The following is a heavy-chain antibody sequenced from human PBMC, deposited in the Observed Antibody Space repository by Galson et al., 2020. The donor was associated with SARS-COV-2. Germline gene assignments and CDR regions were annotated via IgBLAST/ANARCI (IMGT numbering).Heavy chain of an antibody. CDR3: ARVGGYLDY. Sequence: GESLKISCAASGFTVSSNYMSWVRQAPGKGLEWVSVIYSGGSTYYADSVKGRFTISRDNSKNTLYLQMNSLRAEDTAVYYCARVGGYLDYWGQGTLVTVSS. CDR1: GFTVSSNY. J-gene: IGHJ4*02. CDR2: IYSGGST. D-gene: IGHD2-15*01. V-gene: IGHV3-53*01.